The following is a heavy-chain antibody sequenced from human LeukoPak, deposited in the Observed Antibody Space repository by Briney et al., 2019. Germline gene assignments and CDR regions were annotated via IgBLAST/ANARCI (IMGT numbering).Heavy chain of an antibody. CDR1: GFSFSSYW. V-gene: IGHV3-7*01. J-gene: IGHJ6*03. CDR2: IKQDGTDK. Sequence: GGSLRLSCAASGFSFSSYWMSWVCQAPGKGLEWVANIKQDGTDKYYLDSVKGRFTISRDNAKNSLFLQMNSLRVEDTAVYFCARDQPLAVASWGYFYYYMDVWGKGTTVTVSS. CDR3: ARDQPLAVASWGYFYYYMDV. D-gene: IGHD2-2*01.